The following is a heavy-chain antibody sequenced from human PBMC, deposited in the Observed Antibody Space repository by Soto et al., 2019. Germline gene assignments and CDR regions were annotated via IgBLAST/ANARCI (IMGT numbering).Heavy chain of an antibody. J-gene: IGHJ3*02. V-gene: IGHV3-11*01. CDR2: ISSSGSTI. CDR1: GFTFSDYY. D-gene: IGHD6-19*01. CDR3: ATGDASSGWYSSAFDI. Sequence: GGSLRLSCAASGFTFSDYYMSWIRQAPGKGLEWVSYISSSGSTIYYADSVKGRFTISRDNAKNSLYLQMNSLRAEDTAVYYCATGDASSGWYSSAFDIWGQGTMVTVSS.